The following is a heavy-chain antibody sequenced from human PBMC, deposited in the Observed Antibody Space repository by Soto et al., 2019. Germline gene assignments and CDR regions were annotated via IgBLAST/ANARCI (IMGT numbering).Heavy chain of an antibody. CDR2: IIPIFGTA. CDR1: GGTFSSYA. CDR3: ARGSSSWLDPRWFNP. V-gene: IGHV1-69*13. D-gene: IGHD6-13*01. Sequence: SVKVSCKASGGTFSSYAISWVRQAPGQGLEWMGGIIPIFGTANYAQKFQGRVTITADESTSTAYMELSSLRSEDTAVYYCARGSSSWLDPRWFNPWGQGTLVTVSS. J-gene: IGHJ5*02.